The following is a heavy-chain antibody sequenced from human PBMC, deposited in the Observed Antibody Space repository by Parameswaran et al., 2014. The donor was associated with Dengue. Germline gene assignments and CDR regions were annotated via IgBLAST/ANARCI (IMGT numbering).Heavy chain of an antibody. CDR2: IYYSGST. D-gene: IGHD6-19*01. J-gene: IGHJ4*02. V-gene: IGHV4-31*02. CDR3: ARVSSGWSYYFDY. Sequence: WIRQPPGKGLEWIGYIYYSGSTYYNPSLKSRVTISVDTSKNQFSLKLSSVTAADTAVYYCARVSSGWSYYFDYWGQGTLVTVSS.